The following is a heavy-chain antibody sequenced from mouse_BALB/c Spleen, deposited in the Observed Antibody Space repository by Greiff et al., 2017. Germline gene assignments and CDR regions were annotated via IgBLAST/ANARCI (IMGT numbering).Heavy chain of an antibody. D-gene: IGHD1-2*01. V-gene: IGHV4-1*02. CDR3: ARGTCYGYDYYAMDY. J-gene: IGHJ4*01. CDR1: GFDFSRYW. CDR2: INPDSSTI. Sequence: EVMLVESGGGLVQPGGSLKLSCAASGFDFSRYWMSWVRQAPGKGLEWIGEINPDSSTINYTPSLKDKFIISRDNAKNTLYLQMSKVRSEDTALYYCARGTCYGYDYYAMDYWGQGTSVTVSS.